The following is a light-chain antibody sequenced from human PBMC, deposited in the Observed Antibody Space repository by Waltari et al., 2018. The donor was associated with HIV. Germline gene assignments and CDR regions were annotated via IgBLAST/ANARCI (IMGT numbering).Light chain of an antibody. CDR3: QSADSSGTYV. Sequence: SYELTPPPSVSVSPGQTATITCSGDPLPHQYGYWYQQKSGQAPVLVIYKDSERPSGIPERFSGSTSGTTVTLTINGVQAEDEADYYCQSADSSGTYVFGGGTKLTVL. CDR1: PLPHQY. CDR2: KDS. V-gene: IGLV3-25*03. J-gene: IGLJ2*01.